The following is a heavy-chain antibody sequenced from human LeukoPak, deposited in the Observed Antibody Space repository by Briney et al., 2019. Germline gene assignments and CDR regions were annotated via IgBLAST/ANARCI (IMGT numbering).Heavy chain of an antibody. Sequence: GGSLRLSCAASGFTFSNYGMNWVRQAPGKGLEWVGRIKSKTDGGTTDYAAPVKGRFTISRDDSKNTLYLQMNSLKTEDTAVYYCTTDRGYRDWLLPYYFDYWGQGTLVTVSS. D-gene: IGHD3/OR15-3a*01. CDR1: GFTFSNYG. CDR2: IKSKTDGGTT. V-gene: IGHV3-15*01. J-gene: IGHJ4*02. CDR3: TTDRGYRDWLLPYYFDY.